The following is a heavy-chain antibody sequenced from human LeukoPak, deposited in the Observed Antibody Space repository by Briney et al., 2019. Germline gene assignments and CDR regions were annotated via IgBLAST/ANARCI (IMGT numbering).Heavy chain of an antibody. CDR2: IIPIFGTA. CDR1: GGTFSSYA. Sequence: ASVKVSCKASGGTFSSYAISWVRQAPGQGLEWMGRIIPIFGTANYAQKFQGRVTITTDESTSTAYMELSSLRSEDTAVYYCARAAWYYYDSSGYYKVPRYAFDIWGQGTMVTVSS. J-gene: IGHJ3*02. V-gene: IGHV1-69*05. D-gene: IGHD3-22*01. CDR3: ARAAWYYYDSSGYYKVPRYAFDI.